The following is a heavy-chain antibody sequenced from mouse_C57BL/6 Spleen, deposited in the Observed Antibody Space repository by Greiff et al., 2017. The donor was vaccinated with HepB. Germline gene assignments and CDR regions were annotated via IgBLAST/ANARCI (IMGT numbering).Heavy chain of an antibody. Sequence: EVKLEESGGGLVKPGGSLKLSCAASGFTFSDYGMHWVRQAPEKGLEWVAYISSGSSTIYYADTVKGRFTISRDNAKNTLFLQMTSLRSEDTAMYYCARPGYYDYDDYAMDYWGQGTSVTVSS. J-gene: IGHJ4*01. CDR3: ARPGYYDYDDYAMDY. D-gene: IGHD2-4*01. CDR2: ISSGSSTI. V-gene: IGHV5-17*01. CDR1: GFTFSDYG.